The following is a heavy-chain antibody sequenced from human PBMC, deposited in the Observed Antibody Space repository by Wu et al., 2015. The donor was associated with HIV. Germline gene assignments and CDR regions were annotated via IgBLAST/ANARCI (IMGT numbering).Heavy chain of an antibody. CDR1: GDAFDRYH. V-gene: IGHV1-46*02. CDR3: AREYYYXSTYSRLEYFQH. Sequence: QVQLMQSGAEVKKPGASVKVSCRASGDAFDRYHMHWVRQAPGQGLEWMGIFNPSGATTTYAQKFLGRVTMTRDTSTGTVYMELSSLRSEDTATYFCAREYYYXSTYSRLEYFQHWGQGHLVTVSS. J-gene: IGHJ1*01. D-gene: IGHD3-22*01. CDR2: FNPSGATT.